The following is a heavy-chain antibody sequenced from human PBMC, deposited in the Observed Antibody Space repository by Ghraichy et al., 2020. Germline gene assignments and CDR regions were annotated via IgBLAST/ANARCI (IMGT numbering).Heavy chain of an antibody. Sequence: SETLSLTCNVSGGSISSNDYYWGWIRQPPGMGLEWIGSIYYSGSTYYNPSLKSRVTISVDTSKNQFSLKLSSVTAADTAVYYCASRDINTYYYGSGSYEENWGQGTLVTVSS. CDR2: IYYSGST. CDR3: ASRDINTYYYGSGSYEEN. J-gene: IGHJ4*02. CDR1: GGSISSNDYY. V-gene: IGHV4-39*01. D-gene: IGHD3-10*01.